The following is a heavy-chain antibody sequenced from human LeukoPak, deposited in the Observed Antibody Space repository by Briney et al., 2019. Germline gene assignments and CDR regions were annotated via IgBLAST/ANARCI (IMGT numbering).Heavy chain of an antibody. CDR1: GGSISSYY. Sequence: SETLSLTCTVSGGSISSYYWSWIRQPAGKGLEWIGRIYTSGSTNYNPSLKSRVTMSVDTSKNQFSLKLSSVTAADTTVYYCARGIYCSGGSCYSPYYYGMDVWGQGTTVTVSS. CDR2: IYTSGST. CDR3: ARGIYCSGGSCYSPYYYGMDV. D-gene: IGHD2-15*01. J-gene: IGHJ6*02. V-gene: IGHV4-4*07.